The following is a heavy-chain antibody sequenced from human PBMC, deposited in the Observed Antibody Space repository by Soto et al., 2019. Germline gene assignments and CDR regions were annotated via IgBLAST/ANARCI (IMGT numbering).Heavy chain of an antibody. J-gene: IGHJ5*02. CDR1: GGTFSSYT. CDR3: ARTGSDSSSWEGINWFDP. D-gene: IGHD6-13*01. Sequence: QVQLVQSGAEVKKPGSSVKVSCKASGGTFSSYTISWVRQAPGQGLEWMGRIIPILGIANYAQKFQGRVTITADKSTSTAYMELSSLRSEDTAVYYCARTGSDSSSWEGINWFDPWGQGTLVTVSS. V-gene: IGHV1-69*02. CDR2: IIPILGIA.